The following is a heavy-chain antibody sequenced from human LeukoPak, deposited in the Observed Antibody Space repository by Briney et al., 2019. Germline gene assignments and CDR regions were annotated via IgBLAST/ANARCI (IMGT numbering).Heavy chain of an antibody. CDR2: IGGSGGST. CDR1: GFTFSSYS. CDR3: AKATQPPYYYYYVDV. D-gene: IGHD2-2*01. J-gene: IGHJ6*03. V-gene: IGHV3-23*01. Sequence: GGSLSLSCAASGFTFSSYSMNWLRQAPGKGREWVSAIGGSGGSTFYADSVKGRFTISRDNFKNTLYLQMKSLRAEDTAVYYCAKATQPPYYYYYVDVWGKGTTVTVSS.